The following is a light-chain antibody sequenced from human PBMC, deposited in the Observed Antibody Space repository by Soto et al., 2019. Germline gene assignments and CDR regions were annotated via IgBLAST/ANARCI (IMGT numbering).Light chain of an antibody. Sequence: SYELTEPPCVSGAPGQTAKITCGGDKIGSKIVHWYKQRPGQAPVAVVFDATDRPSGIPDRISASRSGDTATLTISRVDAGDEADYYCQVWASTAELFVFGSGTKVTVL. CDR1: KIGSKI. CDR2: DAT. V-gene: IGLV3-21*02. CDR3: QVWASTAELFV. J-gene: IGLJ1*01.